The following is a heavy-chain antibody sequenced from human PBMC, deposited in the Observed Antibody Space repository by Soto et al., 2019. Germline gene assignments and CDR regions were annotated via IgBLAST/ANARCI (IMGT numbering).Heavy chain of an antibody. V-gene: IGHV1-69*08. CDR2: IIPIPDIT. CDR3: ARDRITTRVDAFDL. D-gene: IGHD3-3*01. Sequence: QVQLVQSGAEVRKPGSSVKVSCKAPGGTFSTYIISWVRQAPGQGLEWMGRIIPIPDITNYAQKFQCRVTVTAASSTSTAYMELTSLKSEDTAVYYFARDRITTRVDAFDLWGQGTMVTVSS. J-gene: IGHJ3*01. CDR1: GGTFSTYI.